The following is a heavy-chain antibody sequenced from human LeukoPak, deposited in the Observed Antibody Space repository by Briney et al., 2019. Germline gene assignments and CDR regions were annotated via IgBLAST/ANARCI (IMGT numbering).Heavy chain of an antibody. CDR3: ARGGVGYCSSIFWVCGRHLHRENWFDP. V-gene: IGHV4-59*12. D-gene: IGHD2-2*01. Sequence: SETLSLTCTVSGGSISSYYWSWIRQPPGKGLEWIGYIYYSGSTNYNPSLKSRVTISVDTSKNQFSLKLSSVTAADTAVYYCARGGVGYCSSIFWVCGRHLHRENWFDPWGQGTLVTVSS. CDR2: IYYSGST. J-gene: IGHJ5*02. CDR1: GGSISSYY.